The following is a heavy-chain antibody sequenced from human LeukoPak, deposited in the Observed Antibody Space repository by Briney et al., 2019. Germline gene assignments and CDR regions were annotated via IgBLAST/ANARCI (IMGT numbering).Heavy chain of an antibody. CDR3: AKGIESSGSYYTCFDY. D-gene: IGHD1-26*01. CDR1: GFTLSSHW. CDR2: INQDGTEK. V-gene: IGHV3-7*05. Sequence: GGSLRLCCAASGFTLSSHWMTWVRQAPGKGLEWVARINQDGTEKKHVDSVKGRFTISRDNSKNTLSLQMNSLRAEDTAVYYCAKGIESSGSYYTCFDYWGQGTLVTVSS. J-gene: IGHJ4*02.